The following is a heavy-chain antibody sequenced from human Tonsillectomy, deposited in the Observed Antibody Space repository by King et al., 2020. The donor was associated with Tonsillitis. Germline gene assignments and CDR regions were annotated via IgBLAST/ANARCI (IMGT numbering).Heavy chain of an antibody. CDR1: GFTFGDYA. D-gene: IGHD3-10*01. J-gene: IGHJ4*02. V-gene: IGHV3-49*03. CDR3: TRPLLWFGELLKGY. CDR2: IRSKAYGGTT. Sequence: QLVQSGGGLVQPGRSLRLSCTASGFTFGDYAMSWFRQAPGKGLEWVGFIRSKAYGGTTEYAASVKGRFTISRDDSKSIAYLQMNSLKTEDTAVYYCTRPLLWFGELLKGYWGQGTLVTVSS.